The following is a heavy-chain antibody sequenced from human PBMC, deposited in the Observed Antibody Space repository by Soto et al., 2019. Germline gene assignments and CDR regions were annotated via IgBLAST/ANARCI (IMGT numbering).Heavy chain of an antibody. CDR2: IKSKTDGGTT. CDR3: TTDLNLVYYFDY. Sequence: GGSLRLSCAASGFTFSNAWMSWVRRAPGKGLEWVGRIKSKTDGGTTDYAAPVKGRFTISRDDSKNTLYLQMNSLKTEDTAVYYCTTDLNLVYYFDYWGQGTLVTVSS. CDR1: GFTFSNAW. V-gene: IGHV3-15*01. D-gene: IGHD2-8*01. J-gene: IGHJ4*02.